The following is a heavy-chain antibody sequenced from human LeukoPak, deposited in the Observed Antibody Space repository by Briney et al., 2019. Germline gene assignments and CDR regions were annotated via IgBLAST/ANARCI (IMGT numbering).Heavy chain of an antibody. CDR2: IYTSGST. CDR1: GGSISSYY. CDR3: ARTRTMVRGVIPSNWFDP. V-gene: IGHV4-4*07. J-gene: IGHJ5*02. Sequence: SETLSLTCTVSGGSISSYYWSWIRQPAGKGLGWIGRIYTSGSTNYNPSLKSRVTMSVDTSKNQFSLKLSSVTAADTAVYYCARTRTMVRGVIPSNWFDPWGQGTLVTVSS. D-gene: IGHD3-10*01.